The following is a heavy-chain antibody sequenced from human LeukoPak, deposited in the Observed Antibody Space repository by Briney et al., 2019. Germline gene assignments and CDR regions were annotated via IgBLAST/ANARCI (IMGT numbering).Heavy chain of an antibody. D-gene: IGHD6-19*01. CDR1: GYTFTGYY. CDR3: ARDHRIIAVAGRSKPYYFDY. CDR2: INPHSGGT. V-gene: IGHV1-2*02. Sequence: ASVKVSCKASGYTFTGYYMHWVRQAPGQGLECMGCINPHSGGTNYAQKLQGRVTMTTDTSTSTAYMELRSLRSDDTAVYYCARDHRIIAVAGRSKPYYFDYWGQGTLVTVSS. J-gene: IGHJ4*02.